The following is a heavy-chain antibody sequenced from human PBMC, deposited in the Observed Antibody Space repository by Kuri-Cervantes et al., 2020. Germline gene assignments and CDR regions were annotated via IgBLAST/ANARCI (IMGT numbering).Heavy chain of an antibody. CDR3: ARSKGGTTGSPLDY. J-gene: IGHJ4*02. D-gene: IGHD1-1*01. CDR1: GFTFSDYS. CDR2: IIWKSGYT. V-gene: IGHV3-20*04. Sequence: GGSLRLSCAASGFTFSDYSMSWVRQAPGKGLEWVSGIIWKSGYTGYADSVKGRFIISKDNAKKSLYLEMNSLRAEDTAVYYCARSKGGTTGSPLDYWGQGTLVTVSS.